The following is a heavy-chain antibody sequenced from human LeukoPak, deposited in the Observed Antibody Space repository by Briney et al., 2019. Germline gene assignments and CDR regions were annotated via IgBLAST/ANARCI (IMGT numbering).Heavy chain of an antibody. CDR2: AIGGNGPA. V-gene: IGHV3-15*01. CDR3: TWMATVVTVDI. CDR1: GFSFRDAW. D-gene: IGHD4-23*01. J-gene: IGHJ4*02. Sequence: GGSLGLSCEVSGFSFRDAWLCWIRQAPGKGLEWIGRAIGGNGPADYSAPVKGRFTISRDYSKDTMYLHVNSLETEDTAVYYCTWMATVVTVDIWGQGTLVTVSS.